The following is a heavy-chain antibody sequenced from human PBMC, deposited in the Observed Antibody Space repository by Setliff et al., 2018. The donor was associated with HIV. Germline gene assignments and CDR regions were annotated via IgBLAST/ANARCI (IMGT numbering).Heavy chain of an antibody. J-gene: IGHJ4*02. Sequence: ASVKVSCKASGYTFTSYYIHWVRQAPGQGLEWMGIVIPSTGDTNYAQNFQGRVTMTRDTSTNTVYMDLSSLESEDTAVYYCVREARGGYFDYWGQGTLVTVSS. CDR3: VREARGGYFDY. CDR1: GYTFTSYY. D-gene: IGHD2-15*01. CDR2: VIPSTGDT. V-gene: IGHV1-46*01.